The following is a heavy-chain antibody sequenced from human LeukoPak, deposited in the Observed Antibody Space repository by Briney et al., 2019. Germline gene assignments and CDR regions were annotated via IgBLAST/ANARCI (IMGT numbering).Heavy chain of an antibody. J-gene: IGHJ3*02. Sequence: GGSLRLSCAASGFTFSSYAMSWVRQAPGKGLEWVSAISGSGGSTYYADSVKGRFTISRDNSKNTLYLQMNSLRAEDTAVYYCARGRYYYDSSGYYYVNAFDIWGQGTMVTVSS. CDR3: ARGRYYYDSSGYYYVNAFDI. D-gene: IGHD3-22*01. CDR2: ISGSGGST. V-gene: IGHV3-23*01. CDR1: GFTFSSYA.